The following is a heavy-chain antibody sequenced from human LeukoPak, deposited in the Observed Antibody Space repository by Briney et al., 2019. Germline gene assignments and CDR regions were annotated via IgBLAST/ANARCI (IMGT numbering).Heavy chain of an antibody. CDR3: ARAPQTGYDSSGYQFDY. CDR2: MNPNSGNT. D-gene: IGHD3-22*01. CDR1: GYTFTSYD. J-gene: IGHJ4*02. Sequence: RASVKVSCTASGYTFTSYDINWVRQATGQGLEWMGWMNPNSGNTGYAQKFQGRVTMTRNTSISTAYMELSSLRSEDTAVYYCARAPQTGYDSSGYQFDYWGQGTLVTVSS. V-gene: IGHV1-8*01.